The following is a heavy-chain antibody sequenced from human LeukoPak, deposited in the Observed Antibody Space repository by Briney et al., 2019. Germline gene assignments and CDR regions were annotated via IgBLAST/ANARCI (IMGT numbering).Heavy chain of an antibody. J-gene: IGHJ4*02. Sequence: PSETLSFTCTVSGGSVSSSSYYWGWIRQPPGKGLEWIGSIYYSGSTYYNPSLKSRVTISVDTSKNQFSLKLSSVTAADTAAYYCANSANYGDNSGYFDYWGQGTLVTVSS. CDR1: GGSVSSSSYY. V-gene: IGHV4-39*01. CDR3: ANSANYGDNSGYFDY. D-gene: IGHD4-23*01. CDR2: IYYSGST.